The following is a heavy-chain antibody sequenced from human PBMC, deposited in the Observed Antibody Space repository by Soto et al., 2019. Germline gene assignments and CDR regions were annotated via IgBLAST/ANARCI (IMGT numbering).Heavy chain of an antibody. CDR1: GGTFSSYA. CDR3: AVRVGTMPDYYYYGMDV. J-gene: IGHJ6*02. CDR2: IIPIFGTA. V-gene: IGHV1-69*13. D-gene: IGHD5-12*01. Sequence: GASVKVSCKASGGTFSSYAISWVRQAPGQGLEWMGGIIPIFGTANYAQKFQGRVTITADESTSTAYMELSSLRSEDTAVYYCAVRVGTMPDYYYYGMDVWGQGTTVTVSS.